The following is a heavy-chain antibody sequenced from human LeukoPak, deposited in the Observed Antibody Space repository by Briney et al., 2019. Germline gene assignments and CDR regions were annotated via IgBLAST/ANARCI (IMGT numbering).Heavy chain of an antibody. Sequence: SMKVSCKASGFTFTSSAMQWVRQARGQRLEWIGWIVVGSGNTNYAQKFQERVTITRDMSTSTAYMELSSLRSEDTAVYYCAAESLAVASDYYYYGMDVWGQGTTVTVSS. J-gene: IGHJ6*02. V-gene: IGHV1-58*02. CDR1: GFTFTSSA. CDR3: AAESLAVASDYYYYGMDV. CDR2: IVVGSGNT. D-gene: IGHD6-19*01.